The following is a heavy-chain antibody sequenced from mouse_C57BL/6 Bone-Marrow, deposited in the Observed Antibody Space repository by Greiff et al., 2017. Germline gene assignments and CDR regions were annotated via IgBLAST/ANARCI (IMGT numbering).Heavy chain of an antibody. D-gene: IGHD1-3*01. J-gene: IGHJ2*01. Sequence: QVQLQQSGADLARPGASVKMSCKASGYTFTSYTMHWVKQRPGQGLEWIGYINPSSGYTKYNQKFKDKATLTADKSTSTAYMQLSSLTSEDSAIYYCARLALLKGYWGRGTTLTVSS. CDR1: GYTFTSYT. CDR3: ARLALLKGY. V-gene: IGHV1-4*01. CDR2: INPSSGYT.